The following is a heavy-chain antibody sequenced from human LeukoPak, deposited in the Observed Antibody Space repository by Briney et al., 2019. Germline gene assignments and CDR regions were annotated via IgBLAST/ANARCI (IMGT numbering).Heavy chain of an antibody. CDR2: VFYNGAT. CDR3: ARHYSSSTWDAFDI. V-gene: IGHV4-59*08. Sequence: SETLSLTCTVSGGSISSYYWAWVRQPPGKGLEWIGTVFYNGATQYSPSLRSRVTISVDTSKNQFSLKLSSVTAADTAVYYCARHYSSSTWDAFDIWGQGTMVTVFS. D-gene: IGHD6-13*01. J-gene: IGHJ3*02. CDR1: GGSISSYY.